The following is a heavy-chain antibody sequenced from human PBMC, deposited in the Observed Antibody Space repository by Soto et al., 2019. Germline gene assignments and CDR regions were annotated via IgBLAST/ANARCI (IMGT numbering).Heavy chain of an antibody. D-gene: IGHD2-2*01. Sequence: QVPLVQSGAEVKKPGASVKVSCKASGYNFTQYTIHWVRQAPGQRLEWMGWITAGDGKTQYSKKFQTRVTIRSDVSATTVYMDLNSLRSEVTAVYYCARDLYSSSFFWFDAWGRGTLVIVSS. CDR3: ARDLYSSSFFWFDA. CDR1: GYNFTQYT. J-gene: IGHJ5*02. V-gene: IGHV1-3*01. CDR2: ITAGDGKT.